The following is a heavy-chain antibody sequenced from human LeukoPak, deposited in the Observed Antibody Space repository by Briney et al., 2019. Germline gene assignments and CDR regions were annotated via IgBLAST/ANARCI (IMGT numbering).Heavy chain of an antibody. D-gene: IGHD4-23*01. CDR3: ARGGSHDYGGNFPYNWFDP. CDR1: GGSISSGDYS. V-gene: IGHV4-30-4*07. J-gene: IGHJ5*02. CDR2: IYNSGNT. Sequence: SSETLSLTCAVSGGSISSGDYSWSWIRQPPGEGLEWIGFIYNSGNTYYNPSLKSRVTLSVDTSKNQFSLNLSSVTAADTAVYYCARGGSHDYGGNFPYNWFDPWGQGTLVTVSS.